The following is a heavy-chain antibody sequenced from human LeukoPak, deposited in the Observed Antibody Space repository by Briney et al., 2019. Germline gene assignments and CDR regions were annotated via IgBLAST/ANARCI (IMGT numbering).Heavy chain of an antibody. J-gene: IGHJ4*02. CDR1: GYTFTSYA. CDR2: INAGNGNT. D-gene: IGHD1-1*01. V-gene: IGHV1-3*01. CDR3: ARHHRGYGREYYFDY. Sequence: ASVKVSCKASGYTFTSYAMHWVRQAPGQRLEWMGWINAGNGNTKYSQKFQGRVTITRDTSADTAYMELSSLRSEDTAVYYCARHHRGYGREYYFDYWGQGTLVTVSS.